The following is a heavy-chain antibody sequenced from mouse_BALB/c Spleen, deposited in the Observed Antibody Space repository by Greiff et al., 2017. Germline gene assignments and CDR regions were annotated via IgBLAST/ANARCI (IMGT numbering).Heavy chain of an antibody. CDR3: AREGASLLRLRGYFDV. CDR1: GFTFSSYA. V-gene: IGHV5-6-5*01. D-gene: IGHD1-2*01. Sequence: EVMLVESGGGLVKPGGSLKLSCAASGFTFSSYAMSWVRQTPEKRLEWVASISSGGSTYYPDSVKGRFTISRDNARNILYLQMSSLRSEDTAMYYCAREGASLLRLRGYFDVWGAGTTVTVSS. CDR2: ISSGGST. J-gene: IGHJ1*01.